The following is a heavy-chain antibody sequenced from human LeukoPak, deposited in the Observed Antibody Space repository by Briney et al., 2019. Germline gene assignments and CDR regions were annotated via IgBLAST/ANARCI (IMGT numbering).Heavy chain of an antibody. Sequence: SSETLSLTCTVSGGSISSNAYYWAWIRQPPGEGLEWIGSIYSSVSTYYNPSLKSRVTISVDTSKNQFSLRLSSVTAADTALYYCAYSGSYGHLGYWGQGIPVTVSS. CDR2: IYSSVST. CDR1: GGSISSNAYY. D-gene: IGHD1-26*01. J-gene: IGHJ4*02. V-gene: IGHV4-39*01. CDR3: AYSGSYGHLGY.